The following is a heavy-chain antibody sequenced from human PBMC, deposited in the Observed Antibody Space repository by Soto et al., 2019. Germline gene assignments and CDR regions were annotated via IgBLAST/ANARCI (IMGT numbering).Heavy chain of an antibody. Sequence: QVQLQESGPGLVKPSETLSLTCTVSGASISRYYWSWIRQSPGKGLEWIGYMYYSGNANYNPSLRSRINISVDTSKNQFSLNLNSVTAADTAVYYCAREYPVHSAYFDYWGQGILVTVSS. V-gene: IGHV4-59*01. CDR1: GASISRYY. J-gene: IGHJ4*02. D-gene: IGHD1-26*01. CDR3: AREYPVHSAYFDY. CDR2: MYYSGNA.